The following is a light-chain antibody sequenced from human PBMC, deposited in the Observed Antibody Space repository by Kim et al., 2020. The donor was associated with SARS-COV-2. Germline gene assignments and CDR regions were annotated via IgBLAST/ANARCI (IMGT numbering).Light chain of an antibody. CDR3: QQYHSHPPT. V-gene: IGKV1-16*02. CDR1: QDIINY. J-gene: IGKJ2*01. Sequence: DIQMTQSPSSVSAAVGDTVTITCRASQDIINYLAWFQQKPGKAPKSLINSASTLQSGVPSKFSGSGSGTDFTLIISNLQPEDSATYFCQQYHSHPPTFGQGTKLEI. CDR2: SAS.